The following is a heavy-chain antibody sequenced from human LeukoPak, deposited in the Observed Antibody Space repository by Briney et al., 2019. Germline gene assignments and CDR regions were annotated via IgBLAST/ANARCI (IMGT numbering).Heavy chain of an antibody. CDR2: IIHIFGTA. Sequence: SVKVSCKASGGTFSSYAISWVRQAPGQGLEWMGRIIHIFGTANYAQKFQGRVTITTDESMSTAYMELSSLRSEDTAVYYCASTIFGGFDTWGQGTLVTVSS. J-gene: IGHJ5*02. V-gene: IGHV1-69*05. CDR1: GGTFSSYA. D-gene: IGHD3-3*01. CDR3: ASTIFGGFDT.